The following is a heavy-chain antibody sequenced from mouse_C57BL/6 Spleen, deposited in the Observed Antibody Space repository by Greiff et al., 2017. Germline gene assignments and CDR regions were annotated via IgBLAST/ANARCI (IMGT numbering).Heavy chain of an antibody. CDR2: IYPRSGNT. CDR1: GYTFTSYG. Sequence: QVQLQQSGAELARPGASVKLSCKASGYTFTSYGISWVKQRTGQGFEWIGEIYPRSGNTYYNEKFKGKATLTADKFSSTAYMELRSLTSEDSAVYFCTTYYDYDRAMDYWGQGTSVTVSS. V-gene: IGHV1-81*01. J-gene: IGHJ4*01. D-gene: IGHD2-4*01. CDR3: TTYYDYDRAMDY.